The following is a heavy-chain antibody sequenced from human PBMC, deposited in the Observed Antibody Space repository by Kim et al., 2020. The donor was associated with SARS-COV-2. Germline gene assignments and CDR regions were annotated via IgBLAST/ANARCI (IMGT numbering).Heavy chain of an antibody. Sequence: GGSLRLSCAASGFTFSSYAMHWVRQAPGKGLEWVAVISYDGSNKYYADSVKGRFTISRDNSKNTLYLQMNSLRAEDTAVYYCARDGRSSGYSYGYFDYWGQGTLVTVSS. CDR1: GFTFSSYA. V-gene: IGHV3-30-3*01. CDR3: ARDGRSSGYSYGYFDY. CDR2: ISYDGSNK. D-gene: IGHD5-18*01. J-gene: IGHJ4*02.